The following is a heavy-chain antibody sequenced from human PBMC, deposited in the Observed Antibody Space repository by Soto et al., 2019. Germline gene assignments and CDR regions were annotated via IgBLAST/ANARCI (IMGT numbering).Heavy chain of an antibody. J-gene: IGHJ4*02. D-gene: IGHD3-10*01. Sequence: EVQLVESGGGLIQPGGSLRLSCAVSGFTVSNNYMSWVRQAPGKGLEGVSVIYSGGYTAYGDSVKGRFTISRDNSKNTQNLQMKSPGAAAPAVFSLATGPGGGGYWGQGTLVTVSS. CDR1: GFTVSNNY. CDR3: ATGPGGGGY. V-gene: IGHV3-53*01. CDR2: IYSGGYT.